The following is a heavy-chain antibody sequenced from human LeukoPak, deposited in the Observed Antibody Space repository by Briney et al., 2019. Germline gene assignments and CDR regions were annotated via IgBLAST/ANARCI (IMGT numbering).Heavy chain of an antibody. CDR1: GYTFTSYY. D-gene: IGHD3-22*01. CDR3: ATGGHVRVYDSSAYYGHY. CDR2: INPNRGST. Sequence: EASVKVSCKASGYTFTSYYMYWVRQAPGQGLEWMGIINPNRGSTSYAQKFQGRVTMTRDMSTSTVYMELSSLRSEDTAVYYCATGGHVRVYDSSAYYGHYWGRGTLVTVSS. V-gene: IGHV1-46*01. J-gene: IGHJ4*02.